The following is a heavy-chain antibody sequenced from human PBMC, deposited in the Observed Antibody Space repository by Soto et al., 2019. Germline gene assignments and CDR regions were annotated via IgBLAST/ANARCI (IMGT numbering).Heavy chain of an antibody. Sequence: LXLTCTVSGGSISISSYYWGWIRQPPGKGLEWIWSIYYSGSTYYNPSLKSRVTISVGTSKNQFSLKLSSVTAADTAVYYCARPGLSLGNYDFWSGYASNYYYYGMDVWGQGTTVTVSS. CDR2: IYYSGST. CDR3: ARPGLSLGNYDFWSGYASNYYYYGMDV. D-gene: IGHD3-3*01. V-gene: IGHV4-39*01. J-gene: IGHJ6*02. CDR1: GGSISISSYY.